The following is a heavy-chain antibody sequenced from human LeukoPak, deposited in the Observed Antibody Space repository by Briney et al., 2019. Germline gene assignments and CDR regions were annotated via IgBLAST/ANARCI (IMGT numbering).Heavy chain of an antibody. Sequence: GGSLRLSCAASEFIFSTYWMHWVRQVPGKGLVWVSRINSDGSSTTYADSVKGRFTISRDNAKDTLYLQMNSLRAEDSAVHYCARDLGGSEDYWGQGTLVTVSS. CDR2: INSDGSST. CDR3: ARDLGGSEDY. J-gene: IGHJ4*02. CDR1: EFIFSTYW. V-gene: IGHV3-74*03. D-gene: IGHD3-10*01.